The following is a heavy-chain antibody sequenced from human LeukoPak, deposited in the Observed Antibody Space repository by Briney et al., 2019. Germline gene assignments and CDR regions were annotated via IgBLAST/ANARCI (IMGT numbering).Heavy chain of an antibody. D-gene: IGHD3-9*01. J-gene: IGHJ3*02. Sequence: GGSLRLSCAASGFTFSSYEMNWVRQAPGKGLEWVSYISSSGSTIYYADSVKGRFTISRDNAKNSLYLQMNSLRAEDTAVYYCARGAPPLTGYYVGAFDIWGQGTMVTVSS. CDR3: ARGAPPLTGYYVGAFDI. CDR2: ISSSGSTI. V-gene: IGHV3-48*03. CDR1: GFTFSSYE.